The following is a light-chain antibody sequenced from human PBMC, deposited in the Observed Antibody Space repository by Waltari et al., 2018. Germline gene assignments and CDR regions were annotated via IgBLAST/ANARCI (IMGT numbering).Light chain of an antibody. CDR2: DVS. CDR1: SSDVGGYDF. V-gene: IGLV2-11*01. J-gene: IGLJ3*02. Sequence: QSALTQPRSVSGSPGQSVTISCTGTSSDVGGYDFVSWYQHYPGKAPKLIIYDVSKRPYGVPDRVSGSKSGNTASLTLSGLQAEDEADYYCCSYAGSYSWVFGGGTKLTVL. CDR3: CSYAGSYSWV.